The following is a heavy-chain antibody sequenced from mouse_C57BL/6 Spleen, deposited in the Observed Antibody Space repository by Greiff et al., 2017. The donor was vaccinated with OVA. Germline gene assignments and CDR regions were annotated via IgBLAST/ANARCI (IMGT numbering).Heavy chain of an antibody. CDR3: ARNPYYGSPYWYFDV. D-gene: IGHD1-1*01. CDR1: GYTFTDYY. CDR2: IYPGSGNT. J-gene: IGHJ1*03. Sequence: VQLVESGAELVRPGASVKLSCKASGYTFTDYYINWVKQRPGQGLEWIARIYPGSGNTYYNEKFKGKATLTAEKSSSTAYMQLSSLTSEDSAVYFCARNPYYGSPYWYFDVWGTGTTVTVSS. V-gene: IGHV1-76*01.